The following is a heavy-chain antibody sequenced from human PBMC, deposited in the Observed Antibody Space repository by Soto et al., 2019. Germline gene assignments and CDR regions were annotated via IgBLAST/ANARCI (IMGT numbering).Heavy chain of an antibody. CDR1: GFTFTKYS. V-gene: IGHV3-48*02. CDR2: ISYSGETK. J-gene: IGHJ4*02. D-gene: IGHD2-15*01. Sequence: GGSLRLSCVTSGFTFTKYSMNWVRQAPGKGLEWVSYISYSGETKYYADSLKGRYAISRDDAKNSVYLQMNSLRDEDTAFYYCVRGVVVVVGSTAENFDHWGQGTLVTVSS. CDR3: VRGVVVVVGSTAENFDH.